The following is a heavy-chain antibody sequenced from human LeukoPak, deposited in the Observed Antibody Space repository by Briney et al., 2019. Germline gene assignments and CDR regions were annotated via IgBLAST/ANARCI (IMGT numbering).Heavy chain of an antibody. J-gene: IGHJ4*02. CDR2: VNNDGSAT. D-gene: IGHD2/OR15-2a*01. V-gene: IGHV3-74*01. CDR1: GFIVSGDF. CDR3: TSFFETN. Sequence: GGSLRLSCAASGFIVSGDFMSWARQAPGKGLVWVSHVNNDGSATSYADSVKGRFTISRDSAKNTVYLHMISLRVEDTAVYYCTSFFETNWGQGTLVTVSS.